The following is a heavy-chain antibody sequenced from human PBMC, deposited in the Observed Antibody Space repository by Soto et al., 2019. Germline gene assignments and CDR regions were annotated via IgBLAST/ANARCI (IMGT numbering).Heavy chain of an antibody. D-gene: IGHD3-9*01. CDR2: INAGYGNT. V-gene: IGHV1-3*01. Sequence: SVNVSCKPSGSAFGSYAMHWVRQAPGQRLEWMGWINAGYGNTKSSQKFQDRVTISRDTSASTAYMELTSLRSEDTAVYYCARDTGYGTFDFWGQATLVTVSS. CDR3: ARDTGYGTFDF. CDR1: GSAFGSYA. J-gene: IGHJ4*02.